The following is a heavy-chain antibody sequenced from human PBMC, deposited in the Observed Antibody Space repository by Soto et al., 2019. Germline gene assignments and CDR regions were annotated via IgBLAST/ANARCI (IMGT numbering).Heavy chain of an antibody. CDR2: IAYDGSNR. CDR3: ARDLQAGTDNVNWFAP. V-gene: IGHV3-30*04. Sequence: VQLVESGGGVVQAGRSLRLSCAASGFSISRSAMHWVRQAPGKGLEWVAVIAYDGSNRWYADSAKGRFTISRDNSKNTVYLQMSSLRGEDTAVYYCARDLQAGTDNVNWFAPWGQGTLVTVSS. D-gene: IGHD1-1*01. CDR1: GFSISRSA. J-gene: IGHJ5*02.